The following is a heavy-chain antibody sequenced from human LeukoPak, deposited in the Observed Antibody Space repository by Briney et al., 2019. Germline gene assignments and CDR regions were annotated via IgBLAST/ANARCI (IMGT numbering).Heavy chain of an antibody. CDR2: IYPGDSDT. D-gene: IGHD2-21*01. CDR1: GYSFTSYW. CDR3: ARQKSGVVIAPDAFDI. Sequence: GESLKISCKGSGYSFTSYWIGWVRQMPGKGLEWMGIIYPGDSDTRYSPSFQGQVTISADKSISTAYLQWSSLKASDTAMYYCARQKSGVVIAPDAFDIWGQGTMVTVSS. V-gene: IGHV5-51*01. J-gene: IGHJ3*02.